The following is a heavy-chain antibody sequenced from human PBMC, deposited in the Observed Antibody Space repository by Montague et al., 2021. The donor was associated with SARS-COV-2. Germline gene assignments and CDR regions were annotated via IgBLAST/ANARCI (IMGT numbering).Heavy chain of an antibody. CDR3: ARLKVAPNGGWNWFDP. CDR2: IFHTGTP. V-gene: IGHV4-30-2*01. Sequence: TLPLTCSLSGGSISSGGFSWSWIRQPPGKGLEWIGHIFHTGTPHYSPSLKSRVTISIDRSKNQFSLNLDSVTAADTAVYYCARLKVAPNGGWNWFDPWGQGILVTVSS. CDR1: GGSISSGGFS. D-gene: IGHD6-19*01. J-gene: IGHJ5*02.